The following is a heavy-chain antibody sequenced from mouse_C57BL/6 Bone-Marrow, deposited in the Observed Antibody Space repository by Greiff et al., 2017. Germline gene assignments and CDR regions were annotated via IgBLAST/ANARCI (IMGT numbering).Heavy chain of an antibody. CDR2: IWGGGST. CDR1: GFSLTSYG. J-gene: IGHJ4*01. V-gene: IGHV2-9*01. D-gene: IGHD1-1*01. Sequence: LQLMESGPGLVAPSQSLSITCTVSGFSLTSYGVDWVRQPPGKGLASLGVIWGGGSTNYNSALMSRLSISKDNSKRQVFLKMNSLQTDGTAMYYCAKHSYYYGSSGDFYYYAMDYWGQGTSVTVSS. CDR3: AKHSYYYGSSGDFYYYAMDY.